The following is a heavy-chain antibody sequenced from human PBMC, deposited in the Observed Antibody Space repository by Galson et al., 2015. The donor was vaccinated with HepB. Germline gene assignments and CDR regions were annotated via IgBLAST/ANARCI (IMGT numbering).Heavy chain of an antibody. CDR2: ISSSGSTI. V-gene: IGHV3-48*02. CDR3: ARDQNDYGSSQDYHYYYGMDV. J-gene: IGHJ6*02. Sequence: SLRLSCAASGFTFSRYSINWVRQAPGKGLEWVSYISSSGSTIYYADSVKGRFTISRDNAKNSLYLQMNSLRDGDTALYYCARDQNDYGSSQDYHYYYGMDVWGQGTTVTVSS. CDR1: GFTFSRYS. D-gene: IGHD3-10*01.